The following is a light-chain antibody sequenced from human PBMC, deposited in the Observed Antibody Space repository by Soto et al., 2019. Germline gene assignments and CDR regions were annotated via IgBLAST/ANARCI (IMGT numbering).Light chain of an antibody. J-gene: IGKJ1*01. CDR2: DAS. CDR1: QSISSW. CDR3: QQYNSYPA. V-gene: IGKV1-5*01. Sequence: QRTRTHYTVSAFLGGRVIISFRASQSISSWLAWYQQKPGKAPKLLIYDASSLESGVPSRFSGSGSGTEFTLTISSLQPDDFATYYCQQYNSYPAFGQRSKVDVK.